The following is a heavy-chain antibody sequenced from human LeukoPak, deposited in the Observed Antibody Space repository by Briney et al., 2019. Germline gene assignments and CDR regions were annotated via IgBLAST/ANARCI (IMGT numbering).Heavy chain of an antibody. D-gene: IGHD6-13*01. V-gene: IGHV3-74*01. CDR1: GFSFNTYW. CDR2: MNTDGSDR. Sequence: GGSLRLSXAASGFSFNTYWMHWVRQVPGKGLVWVSGMNTDGSDRSYADSVKGRFTISRDNAKNTLYLQMNSLRAEDTAVYYCARDHSSWEVPSDYWGQGTLVTVSS. J-gene: IGHJ4*02. CDR3: ARDHSSWEVPSDY.